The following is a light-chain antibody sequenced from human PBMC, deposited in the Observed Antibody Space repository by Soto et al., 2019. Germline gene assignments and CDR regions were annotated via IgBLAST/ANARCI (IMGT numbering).Light chain of an antibody. J-gene: IGKJ4*01. CDR2: DVS. Sequence: EIVLTQSPATLSLSPGERATLSCRASQSVSSYLAWYQQKPGQAPRLLMYDVSNRATGIPARFSGSGSGIDFTLTISSLQSEDSALYYCQHYNHWPQLSFGGGTKVEI. CDR3: QHYNHWPQLS. CDR1: QSVSSY. V-gene: IGKV3-11*01.